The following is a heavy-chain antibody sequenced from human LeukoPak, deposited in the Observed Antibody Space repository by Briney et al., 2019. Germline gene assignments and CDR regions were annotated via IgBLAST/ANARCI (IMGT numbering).Heavy chain of an antibody. CDR1: GCTFTSYD. CDR3: ATLWSSSWYPY. D-gene: IGHD6-13*01. Sequence: ASVKVSCKASGCTFTSYDINWVRQATGQGLEWMGWMNPNSGNTGYAQKFQGRVTMPRNTSISTAYMELSSLRSEGTAVYYCATLWSSSWYPYWGQGTLVTVSS. J-gene: IGHJ4*02. V-gene: IGHV1-8*01. CDR2: MNPNSGNT.